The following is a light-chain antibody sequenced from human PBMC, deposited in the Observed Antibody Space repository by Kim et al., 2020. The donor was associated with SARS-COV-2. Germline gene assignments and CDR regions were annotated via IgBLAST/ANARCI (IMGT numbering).Light chain of an antibody. J-gene: IGLJ3*02. CDR1: TSNIGNNA. V-gene: IGLV1-36*01. Sequence: QSVLTQAPSVSEAPRQRVTISCSGSTSNIGNNAVNWYQQLPGKAPKLLIYYDDLLPSGVSDRFSGSKSDTSASLAISGLQSEDEADYYCAAWDDSLNGWVFGGGTQLNVL. CDR3: AAWDDSLNGWV. CDR2: YDD.